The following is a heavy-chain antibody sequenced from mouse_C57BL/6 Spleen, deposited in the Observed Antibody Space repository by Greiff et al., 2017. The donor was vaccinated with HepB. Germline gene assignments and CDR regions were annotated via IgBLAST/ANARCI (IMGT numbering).Heavy chain of an antibody. Sequence: VQLQQSGPELVKPGASVKISCKASGYAFSSSWMNWVKQRPGKGLEWVGRIYPGDGDNNYHGKFKGKATLTADKSSSTAYMQLSSLTSEDSAVYFCASPCVDYDYYYAMDYWGQGTSVTVSS. V-gene: IGHV1-82*01. CDR3: ASPCVDYDYYYAMDY. CDR1: GYAFSSSW. J-gene: IGHJ4*01. D-gene: IGHD2-4*01. CDR2: IYPGDGDN.